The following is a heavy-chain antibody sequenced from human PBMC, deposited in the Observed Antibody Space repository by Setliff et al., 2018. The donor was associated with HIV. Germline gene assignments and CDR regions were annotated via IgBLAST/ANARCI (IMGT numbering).Heavy chain of an antibody. CDR2: IYSSGST. Sequence: ETLSITCTVSGDSIRGYYWSWIRQPPGKGLEWIGYIYSSGSTNYNPSLKSRVTISVDTSKNQFSLRLSSVTAADTAMYYCARDRRGYYYGSGSCYMDVWGTGTTVTVSS. V-gene: IGHV4-4*09. D-gene: IGHD3-10*01. CDR1: GDSIRGYY. J-gene: IGHJ6*03. CDR3: ARDRRGYYYGSGSCYMDV.